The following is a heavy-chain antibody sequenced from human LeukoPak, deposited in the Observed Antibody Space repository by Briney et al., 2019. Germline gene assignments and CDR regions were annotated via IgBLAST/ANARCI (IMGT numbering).Heavy chain of an antibody. CDR2: IKQDGSEK. J-gene: IGHJ3*01. D-gene: IGHD5-18*01. V-gene: IGHV3-7*01. Sequence: GGSLRLSCAASGFTFSSYWMSWVRQAPGKGLEWVANIKQDGSEKYYVDSVKGRFTISRDNAKNSLYLQMNSLRAEDTAVYYCARPRRGYSYKFADAFDLWGQGTMVTVPS. CDR3: ARPRRGYSYKFADAFDL. CDR1: GFTFSSYW.